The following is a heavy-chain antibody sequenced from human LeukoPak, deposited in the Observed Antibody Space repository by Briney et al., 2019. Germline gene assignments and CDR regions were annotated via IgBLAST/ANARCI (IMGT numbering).Heavy chain of an antibody. CDR2: ISYDGSNK. Sequence: PGGTLRLSCAASGGTFSSYGWRWVRQAPGKGLEWVAVISYDGSNKYYADSVKGRFTISRDNSKNTLYLQLNSLRAEDTAVYYCAKVARYSSGFDYWGQGTLVTVSS. J-gene: IGHJ4*02. CDR1: GGTFSSYG. D-gene: IGHD6-19*01. CDR3: AKVARYSSGFDY. V-gene: IGHV3-30*18.